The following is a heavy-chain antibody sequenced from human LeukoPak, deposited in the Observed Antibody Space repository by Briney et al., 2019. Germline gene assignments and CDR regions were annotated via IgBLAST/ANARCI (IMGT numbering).Heavy chain of an antibody. CDR3: ARDLGGSYYVDYFDY. CDR2: IIPILGIA. D-gene: IGHD1-26*01. CDR1: GGTXSSYA. J-gene: IGHJ4*02. Sequence: ASVKVSCKASGGTXSSYAISWVRQAPGQGLEWMGGIIPILGIANYAQKFQGRVTITADKSTSTAYMELSSLRSEDTAVYYCARDLGGSYYVDYFDYWGQGILVTVSS. V-gene: IGHV1-69*04.